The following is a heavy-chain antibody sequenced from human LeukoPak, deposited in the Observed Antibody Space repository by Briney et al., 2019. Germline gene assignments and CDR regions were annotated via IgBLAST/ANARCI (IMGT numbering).Heavy chain of an antibody. CDR2: INPNSGGT. Sequence: ASVKVSCKASGYTFTGYYMHWVRQAPGQGLEWMGWINPNSGGTNYAQKFQGRVTMTRDTSISTAYMELSSLRSEDTAVYYCARGYRMIVVVNTYYFDYWGQGTLVTVSS. D-gene: IGHD3-22*01. CDR1: GYTFTGYY. J-gene: IGHJ4*02. V-gene: IGHV1-2*02. CDR3: ARGYRMIVVVNTYYFDY.